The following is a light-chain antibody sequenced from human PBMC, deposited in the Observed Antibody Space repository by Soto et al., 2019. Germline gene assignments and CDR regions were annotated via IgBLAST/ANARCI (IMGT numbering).Light chain of an antibody. V-gene: IGLV2-14*01. CDR2: DVS. Sequence: QSALTQPASVSGSPGQSITISCTGTSSDVDTYNYVSWYQQYPGKAPKLMIHDVSNRPSGVSNRFSGSKSGNTASLTISGLQAEDEADYYCSSYTSSNTLGVFGGGTKLTVL. J-gene: IGLJ2*01. CDR1: SSDVDTYNY. CDR3: SSYTSSNTLGV.